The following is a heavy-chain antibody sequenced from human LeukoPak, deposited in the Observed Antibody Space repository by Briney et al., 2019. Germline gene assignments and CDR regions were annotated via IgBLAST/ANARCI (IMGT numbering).Heavy chain of an antibody. Sequence: GRSLRLSCAASGFTFDDYAMHWVRRAPGKGLEWVSGISWNSGSIGYADSVKGRFTISRDNAKNSLYLQMNSLRAEDTALYYCAKGGIAVTWGQGTLVTVSS. CDR2: ISWNSGSI. J-gene: IGHJ5*02. CDR1: GFTFDDYA. D-gene: IGHD6-19*01. V-gene: IGHV3-9*01. CDR3: AKGGIAVT.